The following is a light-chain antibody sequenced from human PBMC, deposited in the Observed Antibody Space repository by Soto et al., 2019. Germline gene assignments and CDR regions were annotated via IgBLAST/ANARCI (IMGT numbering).Light chain of an antibody. CDR2: EVT. Sequence: QSALTQPASVSGSPGQSITISCTGTSGDIGGYNYVSWYQQHPGKAPKLLISEVTNRPSGVSHRFSGSKSGNTASLTISGLQAEDEADYYCSSYTTNSTPVVFGGGTKVTVL. CDR1: SGDIGGYNY. V-gene: IGLV2-14*01. CDR3: SSYTTNSTPVV. J-gene: IGLJ2*01.